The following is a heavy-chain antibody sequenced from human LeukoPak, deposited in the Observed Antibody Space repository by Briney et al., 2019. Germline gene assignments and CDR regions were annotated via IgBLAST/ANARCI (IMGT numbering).Heavy chain of an antibody. CDR2: ISYDGSNK. CDR1: GFTFSSYA. Sequence: GGSLRLSCAASGFTFSSYAMHWVRQAPGKGLEWVGVISYDGSNKYYADSVKGRFTISRDNSKNTLYLQMNSLRAEDTAVYYCAKTVDWGQGTLVSVSS. CDR3: AKTVD. J-gene: IGHJ4*02. V-gene: IGHV3-30-3*01.